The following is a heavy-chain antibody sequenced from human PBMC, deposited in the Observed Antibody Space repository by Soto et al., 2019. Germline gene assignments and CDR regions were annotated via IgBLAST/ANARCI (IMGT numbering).Heavy chain of an antibody. CDR3: ARNYDILTGYYLYYYGMDV. V-gene: IGHV4-39*07. D-gene: IGHD3-9*01. CDR2: INHSGST. CDR1: GGSISSSSYY. J-gene: IGHJ6*02. Sequence: SETLSLTCTVSGGSISSSSYYWSWIRQPPGKGLEWIGEINHSGSTNYNPSLKSRVTISVDTSKNQFSLKLSSVTAADTAVYYCARNYDILTGYYLYYYGMDVWGQGTTVTVSS.